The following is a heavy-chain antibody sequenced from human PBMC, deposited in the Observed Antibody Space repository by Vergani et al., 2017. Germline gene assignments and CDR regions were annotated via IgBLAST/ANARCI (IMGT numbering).Heavy chain of an antibody. V-gene: IGHV1-69*12. CDR1: GGTFSSYA. J-gene: IGHJ5*02. CDR3: AREGVGYCSGGSCNWFDP. Sequence: QVQLVQSVAEVKKPGSSVKVSCKASGGTFSSYAISWVRQAPGQGLEWMGGIIPIFGTANYAQKFQGRVTITADESTSTAYMELSSLRSEDTAVYYCAREGVGYCSGGSCNWFDPWGQGTLVTVSS. D-gene: IGHD2-15*01. CDR2: IIPIFGTA.